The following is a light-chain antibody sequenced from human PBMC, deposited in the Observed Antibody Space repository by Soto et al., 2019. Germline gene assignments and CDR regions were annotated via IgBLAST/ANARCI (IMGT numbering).Light chain of an antibody. CDR1: QSISSW. CDR2: DAS. Sequence: DIQMTQSPSTLSASVGDRVTITCRASQSISSWLAWYQQKPGKAPKLLIYDASSLESGVPSRFSGSGSGTEFTSTISSLQPDDVAAYYCQHYSSTSGLTFGGGTKVEIK. V-gene: IGKV1-5*01. J-gene: IGKJ4*01. CDR3: QHYSSTSGLT.